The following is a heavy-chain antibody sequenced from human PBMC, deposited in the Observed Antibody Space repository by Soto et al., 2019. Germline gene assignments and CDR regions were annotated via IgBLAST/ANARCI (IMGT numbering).Heavy chain of an antibody. D-gene: IGHD3-9*01. CDR3: ARDLRGYDILTGCYTRSAFDI. CDR1: GYTFTGYY. J-gene: IGHJ3*02. Sequence: VASVKVACKASGYTFTGYYMHWVRQPPGQGLEWMGWINPNSGGTNYAQKFQGWVTMTRDTSISTAYMELSRLRSDDTAVYYCARDLRGYDILTGCYTRSAFDIWDQGTMVTVSS. CDR2: INPNSGGT. V-gene: IGHV1-2*04.